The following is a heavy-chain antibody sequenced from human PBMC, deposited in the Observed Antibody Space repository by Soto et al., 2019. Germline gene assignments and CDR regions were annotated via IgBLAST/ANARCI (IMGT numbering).Heavy chain of an antibody. V-gene: IGHV3-30*18. CDR2: ISYDGSNK. CDR3: ANDWSGYYITGWFDP. CDR1: GFTFSSYG. J-gene: IGHJ5*02. Sequence: VQLVESGGGVVQPGRSLRLSCAASGFTFSSYGMHWVRQAPGKGLEWVAVISYDGSNKYYADSVKGRFTISRDNSKNTLYLQMNSLRAEDTAVYYCANDWSGYYITGWFDPWGQGTLVTVSS. D-gene: IGHD3-3*01.